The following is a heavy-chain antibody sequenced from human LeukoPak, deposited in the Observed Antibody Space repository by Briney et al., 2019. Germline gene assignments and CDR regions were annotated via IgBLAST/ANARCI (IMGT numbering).Heavy chain of an antibody. V-gene: IGHV1-46*01. CDR1: GYTFTGYY. Sequence: ASVKVSCKASGYTFTGYYMHWLRQAPGEGLEWMGIINPTGGSTSYAQKFQGRVTMTRDTSTSTVYMELSSLRSEDTAVYYCARDHYHKIHSVMVTAPDFWGQGTLVIVSS. J-gene: IGHJ4*02. D-gene: IGHD2-21*02. CDR3: ARDHYHKIHSVMVTAPDF. CDR2: INPTGGST.